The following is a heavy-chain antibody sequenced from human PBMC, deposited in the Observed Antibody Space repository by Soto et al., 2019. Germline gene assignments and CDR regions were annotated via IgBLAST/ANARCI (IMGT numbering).Heavy chain of an antibody. Sequence: QLQLQESGPGLVKPSETLSLTCTVSGGSISSSSYYWGWIRQPPGKGLEWIGSIYYSGSTYYNPSLKSRVTISVETSKNQSSLKLSSVTAADTAVYYCARGFWSGYYYYFDYWGQGTLVTVSS. CDR3: ARGFWSGYYYYFDY. CDR2: IYYSGST. D-gene: IGHD3-3*01. CDR1: GGSISSSSYY. V-gene: IGHV4-39*01. J-gene: IGHJ4*02.